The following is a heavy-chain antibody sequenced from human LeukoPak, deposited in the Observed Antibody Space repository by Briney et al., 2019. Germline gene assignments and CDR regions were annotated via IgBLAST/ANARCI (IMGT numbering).Heavy chain of an antibody. V-gene: IGHV3-74*01. CDR1: GFTFSSYW. Sequence: QSGGSLRLSCAASGFTFSSYWMHWVRQAPGKGLVWVPRINSDGRSTSYADSVKGRFTISRDNSKNTLHLQMNSLRAEDTAVYYCARHSSGYYHYDYWGPGTPVTVAS. CDR3: ARHSSGYYHYDY. D-gene: IGHD3-22*01. J-gene: IGHJ4*02. CDR2: INSDGRST.